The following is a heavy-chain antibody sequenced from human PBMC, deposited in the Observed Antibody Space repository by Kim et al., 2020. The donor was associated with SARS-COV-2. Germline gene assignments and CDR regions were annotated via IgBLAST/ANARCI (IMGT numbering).Heavy chain of an antibody. Sequence: VKGLFNSSRDNSQNTLYLQMNSLGAEDTAVYYCARAFQASIATIPYDFDYWGQGTLVTVSS. V-gene: IGHV3-30*07. D-gene: IGHD2-2*02. J-gene: IGHJ4*02. CDR3: ARAFQASIATIPYDFDY.